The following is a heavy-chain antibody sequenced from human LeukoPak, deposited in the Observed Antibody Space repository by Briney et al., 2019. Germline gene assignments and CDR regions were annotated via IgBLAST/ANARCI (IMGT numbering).Heavy chain of an antibody. CDR1: GYTFTGYY. J-gene: IGHJ4*02. V-gene: IGHV1-18*04. CDR3: ARDWFGELVLDY. Sequence: ASVKVSCKASGYTFTGYYMHWVRQAPGQGLEWMGWISAYNGNTNYAQKLQGRVTMTTDTSTSTAYMELRSLRSDDTAVYYCARDWFGELVLDYWGQGTLVTVSS. D-gene: IGHD3-10*01. CDR2: ISAYNGNT.